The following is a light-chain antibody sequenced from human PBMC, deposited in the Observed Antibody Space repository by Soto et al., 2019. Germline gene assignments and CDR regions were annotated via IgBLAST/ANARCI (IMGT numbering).Light chain of an antibody. CDR1: SGDIGTYNL. Sequence: QSALTQPASVSGSPGQSITISCTGTSGDIGTYNLVSWYQQHPGRAPKLIIFEAKKRPSGVSNRFSGSKSGNTASQAISGLQAEDEAAYHCCSYEGRSSVLCGGGTELTVL. V-gene: IGLV2-23*01. J-gene: IGLJ2*01. CDR3: CSYEGRSSVL. CDR2: EAK.